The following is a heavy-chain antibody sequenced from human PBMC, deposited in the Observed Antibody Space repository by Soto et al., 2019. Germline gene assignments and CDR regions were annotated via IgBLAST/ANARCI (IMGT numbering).Heavy chain of an antibody. V-gene: IGHV3-11*06. CDR3: ARVRTDSGYSLDY. J-gene: IGHJ4*02. Sequence: GGSLRLSCAASGFTFSDYYMSWIRQAPGKGLEWVSYISSSSSYTNYADSVKGRFTISRDNAKNSLYLQMNSLRAEDTAVYYCARVRTDSGYSLDYWGQGTLVTVSS. CDR1: GFTFSDYY. CDR2: ISSSSSYT. D-gene: IGHD3-22*01.